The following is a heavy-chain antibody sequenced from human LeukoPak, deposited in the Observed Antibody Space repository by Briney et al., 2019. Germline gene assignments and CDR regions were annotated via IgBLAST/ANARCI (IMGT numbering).Heavy chain of an antibody. D-gene: IGHD4-17*01. Sequence: ASVKVSCKASGYTFTSYGISWVRQAPGQGLEWMGWISAYNGNTNYAQKLQGRVTMTTDTSTSTAYMELRSLRSDDTAVYYCASEENDYGDYGLFDYWGQGTLVTVSS. J-gene: IGHJ4*02. CDR3: ASEENDYGDYGLFDY. CDR2: ISAYNGNT. V-gene: IGHV1-18*01. CDR1: GYTFTSYG.